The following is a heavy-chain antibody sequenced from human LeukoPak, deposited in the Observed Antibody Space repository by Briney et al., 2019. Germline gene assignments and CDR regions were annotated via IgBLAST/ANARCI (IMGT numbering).Heavy chain of an antibody. CDR2: ISGSGNT. D-gene: IGHD2-15*01. CDR3: AKAPVTTCSGAYCYPFDY. J-gene: IGHJ4*02. Sequence: GGSLRLSCAASGFTFSSYAMSWVRQAPGKGLEWVSAISGSGNTYHADSVKGRFTISRDSSKNTLYLQMNSLRAEDAAVYYCAKAPVTTCSGAYCYPFDYWGQGTLVTVSS. V-gene: IGHV3-23*01. CDR1: GFTFSSYA.